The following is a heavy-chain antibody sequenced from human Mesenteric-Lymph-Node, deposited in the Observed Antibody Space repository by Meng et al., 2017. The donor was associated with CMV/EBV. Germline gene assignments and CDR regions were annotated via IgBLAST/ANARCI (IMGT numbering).Heavy chain of an antibody. Sequence: SETLSLTCSVSGGSISTYYWSWIRQPPGKGLEWIGYIHYSASTRYNPSLNSRVTISLETSKNQFSLKLSSVAAADTAVYYCAREVVAGRGFDYWGQGTLVTVSS. CDR3: AREVVAGRGFDY. J-gene: IGHJ4*02. D-gene: IGHD2-15*01. CDR2: IHYSAST. CDR1: GGSISTYY. V-gene: IGHV4-59*01.